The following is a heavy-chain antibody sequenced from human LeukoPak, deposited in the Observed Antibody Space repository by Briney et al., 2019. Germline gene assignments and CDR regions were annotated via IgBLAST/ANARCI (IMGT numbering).Heavy chain of an antibody. CDR2: ISPNSGGT. V-gene: IGHV1-2*02. D-gene: IGHD4-23*01. CDR3: ARNYGGTSKYFDY. Sequence: ASVKVSCKASGYSFNDYYIHWVRQAPGQGLEWMGWISPNSGGTNYAQNFQGRVTMTRDTSITTAYMELSGLTSDDTALYYCARNYGGTSKYFDYWGQGTLVPVSS. J-gene: IGHJ4*02. CDR1: GYSFNDYY.